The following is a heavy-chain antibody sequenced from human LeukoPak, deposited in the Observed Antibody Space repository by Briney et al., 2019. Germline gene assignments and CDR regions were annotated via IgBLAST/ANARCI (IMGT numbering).Heavy chain of an antibody. J-gene: IGHJ4*02. CDR1: GFTFSSYA. D-gene: IGHD6-19*01. CDR2: ISGSGGST. V-gene: IGHV3-23*01. Sequence: PGGSLRFSCAASGFTFSSYAMSWVRQAPGNGLEWVSAISGSGGSTYYADSVKGRFTISRDNSKNTLYLQMNSLRAEDTAVYYCAKTVAGGFDYWGQGTLVTVSS. CDR3: AKTVAGGFDY.